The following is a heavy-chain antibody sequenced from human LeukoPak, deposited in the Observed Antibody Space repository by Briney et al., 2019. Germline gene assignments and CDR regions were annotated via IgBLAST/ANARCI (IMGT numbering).Heavy chain of an antibody. V-gene: IGHV3-23*01. D-gene: IGHD6-19*01. CDR2: ISGSGGST. Sequence: GGSLGLSCAASGFTFSSYAMSWVRQAPGKGLEWVSAISGSGGSTYYADSVKGRFTISRDNSKNTLYLQMNSLRAEDTAVYYCAKDLAAVVLNWFDPWGQGTLVTVSS. CDR1: GFTFSSYA. J-gene: IGHJ5*02. CDR3: AKDLAAVVLNWFDP.